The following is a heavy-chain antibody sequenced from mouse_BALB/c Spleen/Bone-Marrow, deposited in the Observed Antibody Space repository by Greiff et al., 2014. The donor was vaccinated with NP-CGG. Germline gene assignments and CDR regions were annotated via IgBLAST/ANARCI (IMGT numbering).Heavy chain of an antibody. CDR1: GFTFSSYG. CDR3: ARQYGNLGVMDY. CDR2: ISSGGSYT. D-gene: IGHD2-1*01. V-gene: IGHV5-6*01. J-gene: IGHJ4*01. Sequence: EVHLVESGGDLVKPGGSLKLSCAASGFTFSSYGMSWVRQTPDKRLEWVATISSGGSYTYYPDSVKGRFTISRDNAKITLYLQMSSLKSEDTAMYYCARQYGNLGVMDYWGQGTSVTVSS.